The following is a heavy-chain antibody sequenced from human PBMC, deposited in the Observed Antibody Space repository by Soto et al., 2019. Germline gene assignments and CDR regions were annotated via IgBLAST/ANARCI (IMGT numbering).Heavy chain of an antibody. CDR3: AREGMEILRYFDWLSPNWFDP. CDR1: GYTFTSYY. D-gene: IGHD3-9*01. CDR2: INPSGGST. Sequence: ASVKVSCKAAGYTFTSYYIDWLRQAPGQGLEWRGIINPSGGSTSYAQKFQGRVTMTRDTSTSAVYMELSSLRSEDTAVYSCAREGMEILRYFDWLSPNWFDPWGQGTLVTVSS. V-gene: IGHV1-46*01. J-gene: IGHJ5*02.